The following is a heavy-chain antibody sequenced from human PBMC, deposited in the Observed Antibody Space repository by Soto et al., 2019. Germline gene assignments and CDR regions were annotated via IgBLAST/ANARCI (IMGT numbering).Heavy chain of an antibody. CDR2: IYFSGST. CDR3: ARHLGESYFDY. CDR1: NDSISSSTYF. V-gene: IGHV4-39*01. D-gene: IGHD3-10*01. Sequence: PSETLSLTCTVSNDSISSSTYFWGWVRQPPGKGLEWIGSIYFSGSTFYNPSLKSRVTISLDTSKNHFSLKLTSVTATDTSVYYCARHLGESYFDYWCQQALVTVSA. J-gene: IGHJ4*02.